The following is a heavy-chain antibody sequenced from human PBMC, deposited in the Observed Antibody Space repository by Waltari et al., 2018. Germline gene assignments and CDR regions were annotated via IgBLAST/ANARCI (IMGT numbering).Heavy chain of an antibody. Sequence: QVQLQESGPGLVKPSQTLSLTCPVSGDSISSGDYYRNWIRQPPGKGLEWIGYIYNSGSIYYNPSLKSRATISVDTSKNQFSLNLSSVTAADSAVYYCVGGLRGYYYYYMDVWGKGTTVTVSS. J-gene: IGHJ6*03. CDR1: GDSISSGDYY. D-gene: IGHD3-10*01. CDR3: VGGLRGYYYYYMDV. V-gene: IGHV4-30-4*08. CDR2: IYNSGSI.